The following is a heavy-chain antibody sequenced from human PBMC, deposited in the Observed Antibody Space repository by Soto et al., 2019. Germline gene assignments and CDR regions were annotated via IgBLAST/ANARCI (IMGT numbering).Heavy chain of an antibody. V-gene: IGHV1-69*13. Sequence: ASVKVSCKASGGTFSSYAISWVRQAPGQGLEWMGGIIPIFGTANYAQKFQGRVTITADESTSTAYMELSSLRSEDTAVYYCARGHKEPLAKKSASAYYYYGMDVWGQGTTVTVSS. CDR3: ARGHKEPLAKKSASAYYYYGMDV. CDR2: IIPIFGTA. D-gene: IGHD1-26*01. J-gene: IGHJ6*02. CDR1: GGTFSSYA.